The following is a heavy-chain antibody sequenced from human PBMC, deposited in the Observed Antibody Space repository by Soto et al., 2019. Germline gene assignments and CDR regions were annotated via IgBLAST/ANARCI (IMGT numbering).Heavy chain of an antibody. V-gene: IGHV4-59*08. CDR3: ARHLITMVRGVPRGRYYMVV. J-gene: IGHJ6*03. D-gene: IGHD3-10*01. Sequence: PSETLSLTCAVYGGSFSGYYWSWIRQPPGKGLEWIGYIYYSGSTNYNPSLKSRVTISVDTSKNQFSLKLSSVTAADTAVYYCARHLITMVRGVPRGRYYMVVWGKGTTVTVSS. CDR2: IYYSGST. CDR1: GGSFSGYY.